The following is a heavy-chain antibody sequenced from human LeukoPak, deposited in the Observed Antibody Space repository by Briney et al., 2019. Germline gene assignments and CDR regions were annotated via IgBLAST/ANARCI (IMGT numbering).Heavy chain of an antibody. CDR3: ARGSSDVIAVAGRAEYFQH. CDR2: IIPIFGTA. D-gene: IGHD6-19*01. Sequence: ASVKVSCKASGGTFSSYAISWVRQAPGQGLEWMGGIIPIFGTANYAQKFQGRVTITADKSTSAAYMELSSLRSEDTAVYYCARGSSDVIAVAGRAEYFQHWGQGTLVTVSS. CDR1: GGTFSSYA. J-gene: IGHJ1*01. V-gene: IGHV1-69*06.